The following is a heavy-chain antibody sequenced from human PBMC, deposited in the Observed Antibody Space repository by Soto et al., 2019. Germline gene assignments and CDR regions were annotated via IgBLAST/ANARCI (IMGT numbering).Heavy chain of an antibody. J-gene: IGHJ4*02. D-gene: IGHD6-6*01. V-gene: IGHV3-23*01. CDR3: AKGQASSSPLIRLDY. Sequence: GGSLRLSCAASGFTFSSYAMSWVRQAPGKGLEWVSAISGSGGSTYYADSVKGRFTISRDNSKNTLYLQMNSLRAEDTAVYYCAKGQASSSPLIRLDYGVQGTLVTVTS. CDR2: ISGSGGST. CDR1: GFTFSSYA.